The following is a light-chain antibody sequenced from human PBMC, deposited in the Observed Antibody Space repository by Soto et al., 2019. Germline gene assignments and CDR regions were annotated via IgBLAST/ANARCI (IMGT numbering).Light chain of an antibody. CDR1: QSIGSY. CDR2: AAS. CDR3: QQSYSTAWT. V-gene: IGKV1-39*01. Sequence: IQMTQSPSSLSASVGDRVTMTCRASQSIGSYVNWYQEKPGEAPKVLIFAASSLQSGVPSRFSGGGSGTDFTLTISSLQPEDFATYYCQQSYSTAWTFGQGTKVDIK. J-gene: IGKJ1*01.